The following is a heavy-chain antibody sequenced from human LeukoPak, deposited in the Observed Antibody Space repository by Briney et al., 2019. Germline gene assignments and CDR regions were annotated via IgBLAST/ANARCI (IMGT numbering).Heavy chain of an antibody. CDR3: ARGENTYIDY. V-gene: IGHV3-74*01. CDR1: GFTFSIYW. D-gene: IGHD3-16*01. CDR2: ISSEGSST. J-gene: IGHJ4*02. Sequence: GGSLRLSCAASGFTFSIYWMHWVRQAPGKGLVWVSRISSEGSSTTYADSVKGRFTISRDNAKDTLYLQMNSLRAEDTAVYYCARGENTYIDYWGQGTLVTVSS.